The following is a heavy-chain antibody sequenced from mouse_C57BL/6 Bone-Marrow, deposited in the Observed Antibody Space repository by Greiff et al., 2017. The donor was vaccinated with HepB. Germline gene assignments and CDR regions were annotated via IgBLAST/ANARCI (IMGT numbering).Heavy chain of an antibody. D-gene: IGHD2-12*01. CDR2: ISDGGSYT. CDR1: GFTFSSYA. J-gene: IGHJ4*01. V-gene: IGHV5-4*03. Sequence: EVKLVESGGGLVKPGGSLKLSCAASGFTFSSYAMSWVRQTPEKRLEWVATISDGGSYTYYPDNVTGRFTISRDNAKNNLYLQMSHLKSEDTAMYYCARGLRRDYAMDYWGQGTSVTVSS. CDR3: ARGLRRDYAMDY.